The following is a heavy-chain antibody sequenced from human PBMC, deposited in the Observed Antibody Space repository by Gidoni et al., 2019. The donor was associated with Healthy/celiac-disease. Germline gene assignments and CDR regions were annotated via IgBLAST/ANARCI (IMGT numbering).Heavy chain of an antibody. J-gene: IGHJ4*02. CDR2: IWYDGSNK. CDR1: GFTFSSYG. D-gene: IGHD2-15*01. Sequence: QVQLVESGGGVVQPGRSLRLSCAASGFTFSSYGMHWGRQAPGKGLEWGAVIWYDGSNKYYADSVKGRFTISRDNSKNTLYLQMNSLRAEDTAVYYCARDLEWYCSGGSCARLPDYWGQGTLVTVSS. V-gene: IGHV3-33*01. CDR3: ARDLEWYCSGGSCARLPDY.